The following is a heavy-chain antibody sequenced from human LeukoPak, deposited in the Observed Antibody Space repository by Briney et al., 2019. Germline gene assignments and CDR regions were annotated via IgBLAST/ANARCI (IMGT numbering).Heavy chain of an antibody. D-gene: IGHD6-13*01. CDR3: AKSFSSSWYVWFDP. CDR1: GFTFSSYA. J-gene: IGHJ5*02. Sequence: PGRSLRLSCAASGFTFSSYAMSWVRQAPGKGLEWVSAISGSGGSTYYADSVKGRFTISRDNSKNTLYLQMNSLRAEDTAVYYCAKSFSSSWYVWFDPWGQGTLVTVSS. CDR2: ISGSGGST. V-gene: IGHV3-23*01.